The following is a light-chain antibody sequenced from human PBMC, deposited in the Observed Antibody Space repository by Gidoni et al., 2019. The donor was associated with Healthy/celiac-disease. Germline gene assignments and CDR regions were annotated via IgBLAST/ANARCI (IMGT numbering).Light chain of an antibody. CDR2: GAS. V-gene: IGKV3-20*01. J-gene: IGKJ1*01. CDR1: QSVSSSY. Sequence: EIVLPQSPGTLPLSPGERATLSCRASQSVSSSYLAWYQQKPGQAPRLLIYGASSMATGIPDRFSGSGSGTDFTLTISRLEPEDFAVYYCQQYGSSPWTFGQGTKVEIK. CDR3: QQYGSSPWT.